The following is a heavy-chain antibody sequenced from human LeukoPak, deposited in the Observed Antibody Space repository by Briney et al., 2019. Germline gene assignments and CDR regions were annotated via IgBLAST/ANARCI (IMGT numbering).Heavy chain of an antibody. CDR3: ARGWGRYGDYALGY. CDR1: GGSISSSSYY. D-gene: IGHD4-17*01. V-gene: IGHV4-39*07. Sequence: PSETLSLTCTVSGGSISSSSYYWGWIRQPPGKGLEWIGSIYYSGSTYYNPSLKSRVTISVDTSKNQFSLKLSSVTAADTAVYYCARGWGRYGDYALGYWGQGTLVTVSS. CDR2: IYYSGST. J-gene: IGHJ4*02.